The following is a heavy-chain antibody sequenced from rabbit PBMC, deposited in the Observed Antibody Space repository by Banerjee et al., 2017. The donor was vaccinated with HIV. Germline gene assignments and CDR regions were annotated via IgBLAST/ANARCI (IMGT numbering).Heavy chain of an antibody. D-gene: IGHD7-1*01. Sequence: QSLEESGGDLVKPGASLTLTCTASEFSFSSSYWICWVRQAPGKGLEWIACIYVASSGYTYYASWAKGRFTISRSTSLNTVDLKMTSLTVADTATYFCARDRDGDAGYGSLALWGQGTLVTVS. J-gene: IGHJ3*01. CDR2: IYVASSGYT. CDR3: ARDRDGDAGYGSLAL. CDR1: EFSFSSSYW. V-gene: IGHV1S40*01.